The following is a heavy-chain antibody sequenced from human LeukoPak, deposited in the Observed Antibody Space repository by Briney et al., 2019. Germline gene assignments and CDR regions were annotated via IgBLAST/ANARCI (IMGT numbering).Heavy chain of an antibody. CDR2: INPNSGGT. CDR1: GYTFTGYY. CDR3: ARDFNGYSSSYFDY. V-gene: IGHV1-2*02. Sequence: ASVKVSCKASGYTFTGYYMHWVRRAPGQGLEWMGWINPNSGGTNYAQKFQGRVTMTRDTSISTAYMELSRLRSDDTAVYYCARDFNGYSSSYFDYWGQGTLVTVSS. D-gene: IGHD6-6*01. J-gene: IGHJ4*02.